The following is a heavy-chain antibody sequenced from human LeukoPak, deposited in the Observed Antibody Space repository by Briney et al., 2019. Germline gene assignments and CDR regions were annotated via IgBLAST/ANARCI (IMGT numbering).Heavy chain of an antibody. J-gene: IGHJ5*02. CDR3: ARADYCTNGVCYTTGWFDP. D-gene: IGHD2-8*01. CDR1: GFTFTGYY. CDR2: INPNSGGT. V-gene: IGHV1-2*02. Sequence: GASVKVSCKASGFTFTGYYMHWVRQAPGQGLEWMGWINPNSGGTNYAQKLQGRVTMTTDTSTSTAYMELRSLRSDDTAVYYCARADYCTNGVCYTTGWFDPWGQGTLVTVSS.